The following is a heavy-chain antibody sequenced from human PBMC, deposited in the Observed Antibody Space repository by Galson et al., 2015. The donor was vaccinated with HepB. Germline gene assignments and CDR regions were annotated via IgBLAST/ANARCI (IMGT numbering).Heavy chain of an antibody. J-gene: IGHJ6*02. CDR3: ARVGMGYGDPYYFGMDV. Sequence: SLRLSCAASGFTFSSYSMNWVRQAPGKGLEWISYISRSSYTIYCADSVKGRFTISRDNAKHSLYLQMNSLRAEDTAVYYCARVGMGYGDPYYFGMDVWGQGTTVTVSS. CDR1: GFTFSSYS. D-gene: IGHD4-17*01. CDR2: ISRSSYTI. V-gene: IGHV3-48*04.